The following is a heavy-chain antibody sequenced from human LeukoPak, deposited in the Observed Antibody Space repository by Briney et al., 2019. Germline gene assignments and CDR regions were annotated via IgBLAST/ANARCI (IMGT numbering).Heavy chain of an antibody. CDR2: IKQDGSEK. Sequence: GGSLRLSCAASGFTFSSYWMSWVRQAPGKGLEWVANIKQDGSEKYYVDSVKGRFTISRDNAKNSLYLQMNSLRAEDTAVYYCARGPIREYYYGSGSYIFYYWGQGTLVTVSS. J-gene: IGHJ4*02. D-gene: IGHD3-10*01. V-gene: IGHV3-7*01. CDR3: ARGPIREYYYGSGSYIFYY. CDR1: GFTFSSYW.